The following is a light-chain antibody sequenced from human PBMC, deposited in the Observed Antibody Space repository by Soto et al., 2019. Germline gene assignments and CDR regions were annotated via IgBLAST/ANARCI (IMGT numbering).Light chain of an antibody. Sequence: EIVLTQSPGTLSLSPGERATLSCRASQSFRSSYVAWYQQKPGQAPRLLMYDASTRATGIPDRFSGSGSGTDFTLTISRLEPEDFAGYYCQQYGTSPLTFGGGTKVDIK. J-gene: IGKJ4*01. V-gene: IGKV3-20*01. CDR3: QQYGTSPLT. CDR1: QSFRSSY. CDR2: DAS.